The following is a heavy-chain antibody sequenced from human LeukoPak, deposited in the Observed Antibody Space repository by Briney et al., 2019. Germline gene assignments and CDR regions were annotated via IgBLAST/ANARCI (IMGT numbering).Heavy chain of an antibody. CDR3: AILYYYDSSGLY. D-gene: IGHD3-22*01. J-gene: IGHJ4*02. CDR2: ISAYNGNT. Sequence: ASVKVSCKASGYTFTSYGISWVRQAPGQGLEWMGWISAYNGNTNCAQKLQGRVTMTTDTSTSTAYMELRSLRSDDTAVYYCAILYYYDSSGLYWGQGTLVTVSS. CDR1: GYTFTSYG. V-gene: IGHV1-18*01.